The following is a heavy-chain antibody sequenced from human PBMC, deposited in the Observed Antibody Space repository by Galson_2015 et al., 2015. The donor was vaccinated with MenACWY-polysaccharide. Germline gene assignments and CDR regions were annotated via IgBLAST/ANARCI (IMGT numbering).Heavy chain of an antibody. CDR1: GFSFGSSA. V-gene: IGHV3-23*01. J-gene: IGHJ4*02. Sequence: SLRLSCAASGFSFGSSAMTWVRQAPGTGLEWVSLISSSGGSTYYAESVTGRLTISRDNFKNTLFLQMNSLRAGDTAIYYCAKVDGPGDFYGLDHWGQGTPVLVSS. CDR2: ISSSGGST. D-gene: IGHD3-10*01. CDR3: AKVDGPGDFYGLDH.